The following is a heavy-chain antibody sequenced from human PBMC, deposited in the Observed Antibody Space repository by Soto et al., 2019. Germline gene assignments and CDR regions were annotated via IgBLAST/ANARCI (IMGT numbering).Heavy chain of an antibody. Sequence: VASVRVSYRAAGYTFTGCYMHWVRQAPGQGLEWMGWINPNSGGTNYAQKFQGRVTMTRDTSISTAYMELSRLRSDDTAVYYCAKYYGSGSGFGYWGQGTLVTVSS. V-gene: IGHV1-2*02. D-gene: IGHD3-10*01. CDR1: GYTFTGCY. CDR3: AKYYGSGSGFGY. CDR2: INPNSGGT. J-gene: IGHJ4*02.